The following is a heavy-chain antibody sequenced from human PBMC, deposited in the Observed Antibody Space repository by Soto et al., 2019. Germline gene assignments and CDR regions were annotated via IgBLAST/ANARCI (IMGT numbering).Heavy chain of an antibody. V-gene: IGHV4-59*08. Sequence: SETLSLTCTVSGGSISSYYWSWIRQPPGKGLEWIGYIYYSGSTNYNPSLKSRVTISVDTSKNQFSLKLSSVTAADTAVYYCARMPGCVEFCGRFDPWGQGTLVTVPS. D-gene: IGHD2-2*01. CDR1: GGSISSYY. J-gene: IGHJ5*02. CDR3: ARMPGCVEFCGRFDP. CDR2: IYYSGST.